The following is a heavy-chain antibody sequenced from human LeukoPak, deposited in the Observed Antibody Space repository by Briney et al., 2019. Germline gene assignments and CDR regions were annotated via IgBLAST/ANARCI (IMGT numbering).Heavy chain of an antibody. CDR3: ARVFSSSSVHYYGMDV. J-gene: IGHJ6*02. Sequence: GGSLRLSCEASGLTFSSCWMHWVRQVPGKGLVWVSRVNSDGSGTTYADSVKGRFTISRDNAKNSLYLQMNSLRAEDTAVYYCARVFSSSSVHYYGMDVWDQGTTVTVSS. D-gene: IGHD6-6*01. CDR2: VNSDGSGT. V-gene: IGHV3-74*01. CDR1: GLTFSSCW.